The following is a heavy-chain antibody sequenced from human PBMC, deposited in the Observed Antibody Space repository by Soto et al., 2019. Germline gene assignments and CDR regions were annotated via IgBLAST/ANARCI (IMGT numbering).Heavy chain of an antibody. D-gene: IGHD6-6*01. V-gene: IGHV4-34*01. CDR1: GGSFSGYY. J-gene: IGHJ4*02. CDR2: INHSGST. Sequence: SETLSLTCAVYGGSFSGYYWSWIRQPPGKGLEWIGEINHSGSTNYNPSLKSRVTISVDTSKNQFSLKLSSVTAADTAVYYCVRAISPDSSSAAYLLYWGERTRVT. CDR3: VRAISPDSSSAAYLLY.